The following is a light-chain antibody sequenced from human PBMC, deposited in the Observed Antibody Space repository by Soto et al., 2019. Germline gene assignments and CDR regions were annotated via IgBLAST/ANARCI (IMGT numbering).Light chain of an antibody. CDR2: EVS. V-gene: IGLV2-8*01. CDR3: SSYAGRIAVSNTVV. Sequence: QSALTQPPSASGSPGQSVTISCTGTSSDVGSYNFVSWYQQHPGKAPRLMIYEVSKRPSGVPDRFSGSKSGNTASLTVSGRQADDEADYYCSSYAGRIAVSNTVVFGGGTGLTVL. J-gene: IGLJ2*01. CDR1: SSDVGSYNF.